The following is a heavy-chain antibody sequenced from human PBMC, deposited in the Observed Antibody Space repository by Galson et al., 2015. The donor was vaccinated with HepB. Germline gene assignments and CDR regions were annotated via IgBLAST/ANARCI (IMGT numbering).Heavy chain of an antibody. CDR3: AKDMGTGGSLRLHDAFDI. CDR2: TTSSGLTT. J-gene: IGHJ3*02. D-gene: IGHD2-15*01. CDR1: GFTFNTYA. V-gene: IGHV3-23*01. Sequence: SLRLSCAPSGFTFNTYAMSWVRQAPGKGPQWVSFTTSSGLTTLYADSVKGRFTISRDNSKNTLYLQMDSLRAEDTAVYYCAKDMGTGGSLRLHDAFDIWGPGTRVTVSS.